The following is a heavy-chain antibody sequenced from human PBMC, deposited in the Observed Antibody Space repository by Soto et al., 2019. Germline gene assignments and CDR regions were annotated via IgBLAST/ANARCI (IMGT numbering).Heavy chain of an antibody. V-gene: IGHV2-5*02. Sequence: QITLEESGPTLVKPTQTLTLTCTLSGFSLGTSGVAVGWIRQPPGKALEWLALIYWDDDKHYSPSLRSRLTITKDTSKNQVVLTMTNMDPVDTATYYCSHMGVAGTLYYFDYWGQGTLVTVSS. J-gene: IGHJ4*02. CDR3: SHMGVAGTLYYFDY. D-gene: IGHD6-19*01. CDR1: GFSLGTSGVA. CDR2: IYWDDDK.